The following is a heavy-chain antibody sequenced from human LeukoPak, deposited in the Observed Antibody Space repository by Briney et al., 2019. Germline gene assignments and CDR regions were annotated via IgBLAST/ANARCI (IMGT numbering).Heavy chain of an antibody. CDR1: GFTFSSYA. CDR3: ARDGRIVGATTGMDFDY. D-gene: IGHD1-26*01. CDR2: ISYDGSNK. J-gene: IGHJ4*02. Sequence: GGSLRLSCAASGFTFSSYAMHWVRQAPGKGLERVAVISYDGSNKYYADSVKGRFTISRDNSKNTLYLQMNSLRAEDTAVYYCARDGRIVGATTGMDFDYWGQGTLVTVSS. V-gene: IGHV3-30-3*01.